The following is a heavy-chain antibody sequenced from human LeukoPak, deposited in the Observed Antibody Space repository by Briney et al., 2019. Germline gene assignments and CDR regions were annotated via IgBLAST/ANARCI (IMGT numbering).Heavy chain of an antibody. Sequence: GGSLILSCAASGFTFSSYSMNWVRQAPGKGLEWVSSISSSSSYIYYADSVKGRFTISRDNAKNSLYLQMNSLRAEDTAVYYCARFSEAAAGTGLDYWGQGTLVTVSS. CDR1: GFTFSSYS. V-gene: IGHV3-21*01. CDR2: ISSSSSYI. J-gene: IGHJ4*02. D-gene: IGHD6-13*01. CDR3: ARFSEAAAGTGLDY.